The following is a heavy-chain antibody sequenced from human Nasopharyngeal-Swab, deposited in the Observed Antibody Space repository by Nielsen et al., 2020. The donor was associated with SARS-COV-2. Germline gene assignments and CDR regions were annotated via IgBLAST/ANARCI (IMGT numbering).Heavy chain of an antibody. J-gene: IGHJ6*02. CDR3: ARFPRVTTTVVYYYYDLDV. D-gene: IGHD4-17*01. CDR1: GFTFSDYY. Sequence: GEYLKTSRAASGFTFSDYYMRWNRTAPGKGLEWVSYVSRSSRTIYYADPAKGRCTISRDNAKKSLYLQINSLRDEDTALYYCARFPRVTTTVVYYYYDLDVWGQGTTVTVSS. CDR2: VSRSSRTI. V-gene: IGHV3-11*01.